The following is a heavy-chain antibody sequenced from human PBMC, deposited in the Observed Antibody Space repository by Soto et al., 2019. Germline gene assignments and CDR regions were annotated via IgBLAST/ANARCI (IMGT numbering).Heavy chain of an antibody. J-gene: IGHJ4*02. Sequence: EVQVLESGGGLAQPGRSLRLSCAVSGLSFSSYAMTWVRQSPGKGLEWVSSISRSGNSTYSADSVRGRFTISRDNSKNTLYLQMNRLRTEHTAVYYCAKDAKILDWLPTSYYFDFWGQGALVTVSS. CDR2: ISRSGNST. V-gene: IGHV3-23*01. CDR3: AKDAKILDWLPTSYYFDF. CDR1: GLSFSSYA. D-gene: IGHD3-9*01.